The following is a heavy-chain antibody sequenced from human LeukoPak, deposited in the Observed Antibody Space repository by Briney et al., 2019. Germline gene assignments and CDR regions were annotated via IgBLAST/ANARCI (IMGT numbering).Heavy chain of an antibody. CDR2: IYHSGST. Sequence: PSETLSLTCAVSGYSISSGYYWGWIRQPPGKGLEWIGSIYHSGSTYYNPSLKSRVTISVDTSKNQFSLKLSSVTAADTAVYYCARDAGYCSGGSCYRSAFDIWGQGTMVTVSS. D-gene: IGHD2-15*01. J-gene: IGHJ3*02. CDR3: ARDAGYCSGGSCYRSAFDI. V-gene: IGHV4-38-2*02. CDR1: GYSISSGYY.